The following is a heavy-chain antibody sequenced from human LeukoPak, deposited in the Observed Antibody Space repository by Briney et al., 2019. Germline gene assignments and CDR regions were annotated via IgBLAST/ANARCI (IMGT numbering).Heavy chain of an antibody. CDR2: ISSSGSTI. V-gene: IGHV3-48*03. CDR3: ARFAGSAYYYDSSGH. Sequence: PGGSLRLSCAASGFTFSSYEMNWVRQAPGKGLEWVSYISSSGSTIYYADSVKGRFTISRDNAKNSLYLQMNSLRAEDTAVYYCARFAGSAYYYDSSGHWGQGTLVTVSS. D-gene: IGHD3-22*01. J-gene: IGHJ4*02. CDR1: GFTFSSYE.